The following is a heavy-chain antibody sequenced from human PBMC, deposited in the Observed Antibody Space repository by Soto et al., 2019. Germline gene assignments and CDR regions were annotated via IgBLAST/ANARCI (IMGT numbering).Heavy chain of an antibody. CDR3: ARVGDYFPHYGMDV. Sequence: QVQLVQPGAEVKKPGASVKVSCKASGYTFTSYAMHWVRQAPGQRLEWMGWINAGNGNTKYSQKFQGRVTITRDTSASTAYMELSSLRSEDTAVYYCARVGDYFPHYGMDVWGQGTTVTVSS. V-gene: IGHV1-3*01. D-gene: IGHD4-17*01. CDR1: GYTFTSYA. J-gene: IGHJ6*02. CDR2: INAGNGNT.